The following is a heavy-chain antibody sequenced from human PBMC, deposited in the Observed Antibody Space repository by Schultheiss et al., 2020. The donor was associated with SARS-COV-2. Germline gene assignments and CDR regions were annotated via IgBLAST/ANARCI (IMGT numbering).Heavy chain of an antibody. CDR1: GGTFSSYA. J-gene: IGHJ2*01. CDR2: IIPIFGTA. Sequence: SVKVSCKASGGTFSSYAISWVRQAPGQGLEWMGGIIPIFGTANYAQKFQGRVTITADESTSTAYMELSSLRSEDTAVYYCARDRYDFWSGYVSYWYFDLWCRGTPVNVSS. V-gene: IGHV1-69*13. CDR3: ARDRYDFWSGYVSYWYFDL. D-gene: IGHD3-3*01.